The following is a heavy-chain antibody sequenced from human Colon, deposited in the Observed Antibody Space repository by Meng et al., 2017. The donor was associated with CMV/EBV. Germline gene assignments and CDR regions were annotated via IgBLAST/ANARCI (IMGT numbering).Heavy chain of an antibody. CDR1: GLSFTSYA. CDR3: AKNLFVPPAIMSVFAPNDY. J-gene: IGHJ4*02. V-gene: IGHV3-23*01. CDR2: ISSSGNET. Sequence: ETLSLTCAFSGLSFTSYAMTWVRQAPGQGLEWVAVISSSGNETYYADSVQGRFIVSRDNAKSTLFLQINGLAAEDTAIYYCAKNLFVPPAIMSVFAPNDYWGQGMLVTVSS. D-gene: IGHD2-2*02.